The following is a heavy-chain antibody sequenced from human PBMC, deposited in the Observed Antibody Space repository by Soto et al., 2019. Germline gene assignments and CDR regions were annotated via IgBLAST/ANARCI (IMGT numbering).Heavy chain of an antibody. Sequence: QVQVVESGGGVVQPGKSLRLSCAASGFTFSKYGLHWVRQAPGKGLEWVAYIWYDGSNKYYADSVKGRFTISRDNSKNTLYLQMNSLRGGDTAIYYCARDMYSSSWHKADYYYYAVDVWGRGTTVIVSS. CDR2: IWYDGSNK. CDR1: GFTFSKYG. CDR3: ARDMYSSSWHKADYYYYAVDV. D-gene: IGHD6-13*01. J-gene: IGHJ6*02. V-gene: IGHV3-33*01.